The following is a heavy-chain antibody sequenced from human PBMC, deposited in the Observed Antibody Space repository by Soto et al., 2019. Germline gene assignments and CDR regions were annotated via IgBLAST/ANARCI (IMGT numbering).Heavy chain of an antibody. J-gene: IGHJ3*01. CDR3: ASDRRAHYYDSSGYRDPNAFNL. V-gene: IGHV1-18*04. D-gene: IGHD3-22*01. CDR1: GYTFTSYG. CDR2: ISAYNGNT. Sequence: ASVKVSCKASGYTFTSYGISWVRQAPGQGLEWMGWISAYNGNTNYAQKLQGRVTMTTDTSTSAAYMELRSLRSDDTAVSYCASDRRAHYYDSSGYRDPNAFNLWGQGTMVTVSS.